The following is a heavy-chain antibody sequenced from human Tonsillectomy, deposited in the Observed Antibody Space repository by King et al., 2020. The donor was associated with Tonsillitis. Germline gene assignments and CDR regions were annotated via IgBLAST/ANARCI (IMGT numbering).Heavy chain of an antibody. CDR2: IYPGDSAT. CDR3: ARARGGGYCSGGFGYDPNYYSGLDV. Sequence: VQLVESGAEVKKPGESVKISCRVSGYRFTNYWIGWVRQMPGKGLEWMGIIYPGDSATRYSPSFQGQVTISADKSIPTAYLQWSSLKASETAMYYCARARGGGYCSGGFGYDPNYYSGLDVWGQGTTVTVSS. V-gene: IGHV5-51*01. J-gene: IGHJ6*02. D-gene: IGHD2-15*01. CDR1: GYRFTNYW.